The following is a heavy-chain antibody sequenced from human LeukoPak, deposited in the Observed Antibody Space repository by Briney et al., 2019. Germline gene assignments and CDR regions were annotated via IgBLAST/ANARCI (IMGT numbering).Heavy chain of an antibody. V-gene: IGHV3-NL1*01. D-gene: IGHD1-1*01. CDR2: ISNSDNKP. Sequence: GGSLRLSCAASGFTFSSYGIHWVRQAPGKRLEWVSTISNSDNKPYYADSVKGRFTISRDNSKNTLHLQMNSLTAEDTAMYYCAKATGTLGNWGQGTLVTVSS. J-gene: IGHJ4*02. CDR1: GFTFSSYG. CDR3: AKATGTLGN.